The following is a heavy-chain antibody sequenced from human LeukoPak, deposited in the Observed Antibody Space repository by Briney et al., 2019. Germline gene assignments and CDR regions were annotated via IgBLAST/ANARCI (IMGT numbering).Heavy chain of an antibody. CDR1: GFTVSRNY. CDR2: ISSSGTYI. V-gene: IGHV3-21*01. Sequence: GGSLRLSCAGSGFTVSRNYMNWVRQAPGKGLEWVSSISSSGTYIYYAESVKGRFTISRDNAKNSLCLQMNSLRAEDTAVYSCARDGTSWSAFDIWGQGTMVIVSS. D-gene: IGHD6-13*01. J-gene: IGHJ3*02. CDR3: ARDGTSWSAFDI.